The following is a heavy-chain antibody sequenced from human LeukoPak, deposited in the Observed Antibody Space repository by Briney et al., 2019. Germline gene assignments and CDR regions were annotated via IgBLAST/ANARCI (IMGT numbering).Heavy chain of an antibody. V-gene: IGHV1-2*02. J-gene: IGHJ4*02. CDR2: INPNSGGT. D-gene: IGHD3-3*01. Sequence: ASVKVSCKASGYTFTGYYMHWVRQAPGQGLEWMGWINPNSGGTNYAQKFQGRVTMTRDTSISTAYMELSRLRSDDTAVYYCARDWKTIFGVVIIADWGQGTLVTVSS. CDR3: ARDWKTIFGVVIIAD. CDR1: GYTFTGYY.